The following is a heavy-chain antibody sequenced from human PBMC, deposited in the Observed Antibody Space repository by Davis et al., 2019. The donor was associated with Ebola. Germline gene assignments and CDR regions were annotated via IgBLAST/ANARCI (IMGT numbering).Heavy chain of an antibody. CDR3: TREGGGNFDY. Sequence: SETLSLTCTVSGGPISNYYWSWIRQPPGKGLEWIGYIYYSGSTNYNPSLKSRVTISVDTSKNQLSLKLSSVTAADTAVYYCTREGGGNFDYWGQGTLVTVSS. CDR1: GGPISNYY. D-gene: IGHD4-23*01. CDR2: IYYSGST. V-gene: IGHV4-59*01. J-gene: IGHJ4*02.